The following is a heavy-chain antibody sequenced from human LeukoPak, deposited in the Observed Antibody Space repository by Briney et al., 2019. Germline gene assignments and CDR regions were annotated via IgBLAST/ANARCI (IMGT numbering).Heavy chain of an antibody. CDR3: ARHNPYSSSWYLGFDP. CDR2: IYPGESIYASENT. D-gene: IGHD6-13*01. J-gene: IGHJ5*02. Sequence: SETLSLTCSVSGVSISAYYWSWIRQPAGKGLEWIGRIYPGESIYASENTNYNPSLKSRVSMSGDTSKNQVSLKLRSVTAADTAVYYCARHNPYSSSWYLGFDPWGQGTLVTVST. V-gene: IGHV4-4*07. CDR1: GVSISAYY.